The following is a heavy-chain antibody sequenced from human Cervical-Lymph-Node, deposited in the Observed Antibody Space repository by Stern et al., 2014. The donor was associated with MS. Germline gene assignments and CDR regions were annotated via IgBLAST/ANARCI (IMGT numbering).Heavy chain of an antibody. CDR3: ARYEDSSGYVYYFDY. J-gene: IGHJ4*02. CDR2: IYHSGST. V-gene: IGHV4-39*01. D-gene: IGHD3-22*01. Sequence: QLQLQESGPGLVKPSETLSLTCTVSGVSISSSRYYWGWIRQPPGKGLEWIGNIYHSGSTYYSSALKSRVTISADKSKNQFSLNLSSVTAADTAVYYCARYEDSSGYVYYFDYWGQGALVTVSS. CDR1: GVSISSSRYY.